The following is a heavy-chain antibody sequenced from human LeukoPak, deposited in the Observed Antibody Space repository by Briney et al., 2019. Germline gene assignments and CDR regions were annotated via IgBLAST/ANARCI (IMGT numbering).Heavy chain of an antibody. CDR2: ITTNNGKT. J-gene: IGHJ6*03. V-gene: IGHV1-18*01. CDR1: GYTFTSYD. D-gene: IGHD2-2*02. CDR3: ARADYCSSTSCYNSYMVV. Sequence: GASVTVSLTSSGYTFTSYDINWVRQAPGQGLEWMGWITTNNGKTYSATKLRGRVTMTTDTSTTTAYMELRSLRSDDTAVYYCARADYCSSTSCYNSYMVVWGDGTTVTVSS.